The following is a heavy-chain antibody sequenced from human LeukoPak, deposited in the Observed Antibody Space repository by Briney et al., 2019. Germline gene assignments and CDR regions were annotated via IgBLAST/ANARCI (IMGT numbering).Heavy chain of an antibody. CDR2: IYYSGST. Sequence: SETLSLTCTVSGGSISSGGYYWSWIRQHPGKGLEWIGYIYYSGSTYYNPSLKSRVTISVDRSKNQFSLKLSSVTAADTAVYYCASLYSSSSDYYYMDVWGKGTTVTVSS. CDR3: ASLYSSSSDYYYMDV. V-gene: IGHV4-31*03. J-gene: IGHJ6*03. CDR1: GGSISSGGYY. D-gene: IGHD6-6*01.